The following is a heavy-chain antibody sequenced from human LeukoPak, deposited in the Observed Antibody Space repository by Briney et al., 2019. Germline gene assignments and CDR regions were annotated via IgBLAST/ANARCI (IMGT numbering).Heavy chain of an antibody. V-gene: IGHV4-59*01. CDR1: GGSISSYY. J-gene: IGHJ4*02. CDR3: TRGAGWLIDY. CDR2: IYYSGST. Sequence: SETLTLTCTVSGGSISSYYWSWIRQPPGKGLEWIGYIYYSGSTNYNPSLKSRVTISVDTSKNQFSLKLSSVTAADTAVYYCTRGAGWLIDYWGQGILVTVSS. D-gene: IGHD3-16*01.